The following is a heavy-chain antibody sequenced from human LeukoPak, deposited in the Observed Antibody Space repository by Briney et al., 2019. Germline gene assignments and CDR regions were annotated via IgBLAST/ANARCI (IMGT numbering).Heavy chain of an antibody. D-gene: IGHD2-8*01. Sequence: ASVKVSCKASGGTFSSYAISWVRPPPGQGLEWMGRIIPIFGIANYPQKFQGRVTITADKSTSTAYMELSSLRSEDTAVYYCARDWSFLEMVCAPGDYYYGMDVWGQGTTVTVSS. J-gene: IGHJ6*02. CDR1: GGTFSSYA. CDR3: ARDWSFLEMVCAPGDYYYGMDV. V-gene: IGHV1-69*04. CDR2: IIPIFGIA.